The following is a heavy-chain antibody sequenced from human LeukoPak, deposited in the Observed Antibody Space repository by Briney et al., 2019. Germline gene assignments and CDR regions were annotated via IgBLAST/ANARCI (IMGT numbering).Heavy chain of an antibody. Sequence: AGGSLRLSCAASGFTFSSFQMNWVRQAPGKGLEWVSYISSSGTTIYYADSVKGRFTISRDNAKNSLYLQMNSLRVEDTAIYYCARAFDYWGQGTLVTVSP. J-gene: IGHJ4*02. CDR3: ARAFDY. V-gene: IGHV3-48*03. CDR2: ISSSGTTI. CDR1: GFTFSSFQ.